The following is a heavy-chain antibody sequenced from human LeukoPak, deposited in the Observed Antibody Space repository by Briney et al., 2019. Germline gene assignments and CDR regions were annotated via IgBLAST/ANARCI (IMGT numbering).Heavy chain of an antibody. Sequence: SGGSLRLSCAASGLTFSSYWMSWVRQAPGKGLEWVANIKQDGSEKYYVDSVKGRFTISRDNAKNSLCLQMNSLRAEDTAVYYCARPAWTADDYCGQGTLVTVSS. V-gene: IGHV3-7*01. J-gene: IGHJ4*02. D-gene: IGHD3/OR15-3a*01. CDR3: ARPAWTADDY. CDR1: GLTFSSYW. CDR2: IKQDGSEK.